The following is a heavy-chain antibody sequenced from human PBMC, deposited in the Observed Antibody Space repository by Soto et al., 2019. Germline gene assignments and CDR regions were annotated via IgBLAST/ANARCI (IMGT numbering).Heavy chain of an antibody. J-gene: IGHJ4*02. CDR2: IYWDDDK. CDR3: AHISTTVSDSFAFDY. D-gene: IGHD4-17*01. CDR1: GFSLSTSGVG. V-gene: IGHV2-5*02. Sequence: QITLKESGPTLVKPTQTLTLTCTFSGFSLSTSGVGVGWIRQPPGKALEWLALIYWDDDKRYSPSLKSRLTIXXDXSXXQVVLTMTNMDPVDTATYYCAHISTTVSDSFAFDYWGQGTLVTVSS.